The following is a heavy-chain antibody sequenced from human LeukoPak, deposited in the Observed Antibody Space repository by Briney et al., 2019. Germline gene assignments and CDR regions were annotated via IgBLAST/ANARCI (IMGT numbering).Heavy chain of an antibody. Sequence: GGSLRLSCAASGFTFSSYEMNWVRQAPGKGLEWVSYISSSGSTIYYADSVKGRFTISRDNAKNSLYLQMNSLRAEDTAVYYCAKRYSGSGRNFNPLENWGQGTLVTVSS. CDR3: AKRYSGSGRNFNPLEN. CDR2: ISSSGSTI. CDR1: GFTFSSYE. D-gene: IGHD3-10*01. J-gene: IGHJ4*02. V-gene: IGHV3-48*03.